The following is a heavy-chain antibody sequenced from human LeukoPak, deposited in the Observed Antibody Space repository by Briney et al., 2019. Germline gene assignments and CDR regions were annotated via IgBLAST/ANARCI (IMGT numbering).Heavy chain of an antibody. Sequence: PGGSLRLSCAASGFTFSSYSMNWVRQAPGKGLEWVSSISSSSSYIYYADSVKGRFTISRDNAKNSLCLQMNSLRAEDTAVYYCARDPISYYYDSSGYLKFPYYYGMDVWGQGTTVTVSS. CDR3: ARDPISYYYDSSGYLKFPYYYGMDV. CDR1: GFTFSSYS. V-gene: IGHV3-21*01. J-gene: IGHJ6*02. CDR2: ISSSSSYI. D-gene: IGHD3-22*01.